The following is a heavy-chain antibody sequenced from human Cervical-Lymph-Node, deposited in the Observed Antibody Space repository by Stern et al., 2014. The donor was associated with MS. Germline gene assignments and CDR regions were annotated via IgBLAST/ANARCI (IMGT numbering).Heavy chain of an antibody. Sequence: QVQLQESGPGLVKPSETLSLTCTVSGVSISSYYWSWIRQPPEKGLEWIGYISYSGSTTYNPSLRSRVTISVDTTNNQFSLKGRSVTAADTAVYYCARHLGTGYDYWGQGTLVTVSS. CDR3: ARHLGTGYDY. V-gene: IGHV4-59*08. J-gene: IGHJ4*02. CDR1: GVSISSYY. D-gene: IGHD3/OR15-3a*01. CDR2: ISYSGST.